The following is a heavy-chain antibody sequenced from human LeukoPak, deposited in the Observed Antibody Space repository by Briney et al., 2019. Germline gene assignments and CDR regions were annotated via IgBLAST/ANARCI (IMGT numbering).Heavy chain of an antibody. CDR3: TTGGPYYDTSGYYF. Sequence: GGSLRLSCAASGFKFSSYAMTWVRQAPGKGLEWVSGMSGSGDSIYYAASVKGRLIISRDNSKNTLFLQMDSLRAEDTAVYYCTTGGPYYDTSGYYFWGQGTLVTVSS. D-gene: IGHD3-22*01. J-gene: IGHJ4*02. V-gene: IGHV3-23*01. CDR1: GFKFSSYA. CDR2: MSGSGDSI.